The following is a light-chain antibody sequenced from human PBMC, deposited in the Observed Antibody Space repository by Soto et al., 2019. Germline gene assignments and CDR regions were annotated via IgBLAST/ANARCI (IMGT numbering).Light chain of an antibody. V-gene: IGKV3-11*01. CDR3: QQYVTSSPRT. Sequence: EIVLTQSPVTLSLSPGERATLSCRASQSVSAYLAWFQQKAGQPPRLLIYDASDRASGVPPRFSGSGSGTDFTLTITRLEPEDFAVYYCQQYVTSSPRTFGQGTKVEIK. CDR1: QSVSAY. J-gene: IGKJ1*01. CDR2: DAS.